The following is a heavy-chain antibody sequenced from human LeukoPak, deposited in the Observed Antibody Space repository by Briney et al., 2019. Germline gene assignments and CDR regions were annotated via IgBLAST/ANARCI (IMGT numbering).Heavy chain of an antibody. CDR3: ARDGTAAAGPYYFDY. CDR1: GYTFTSYC. V-gene: IGHV1-46*01. J-gene: IGHJ4*02. CDR2: INPSGGST. Sequence: ASVKVSCKASGYTFTSYCMHWVRQAPGQGLEWMGIINPSGGSTSYAQKFQGRVTMTRDTSTSTVYMELSSLRSEDTAVYYCARDGTAAAGPYYFDYWGQGTLVTVSS. D-gene: IGHD6-13*01.